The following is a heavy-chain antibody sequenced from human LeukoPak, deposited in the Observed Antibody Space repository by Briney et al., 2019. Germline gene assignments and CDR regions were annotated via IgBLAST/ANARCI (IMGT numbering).Heavy chain of an antibody. J-gene: IGHJ3*02. CDR3: ARDRRLADCSSTSCYEGRRRNNDAFDI. Sequence: GASVKVSCKASGGTFSSYAISWVRQAPGQGLEWMGRIIPILGIANYAQKFQGRVTITADKSTSTAYMELSSLRSEDTAVYYCARDRRLADCSSTSCYEGRRRNNDAFDIWGQGTMVTVSS. D-gene: IGHD2-2*01. V-gene: IGHV1-69*04. CDR1: GGTFSSYA. CDR2: IIPILGIA.